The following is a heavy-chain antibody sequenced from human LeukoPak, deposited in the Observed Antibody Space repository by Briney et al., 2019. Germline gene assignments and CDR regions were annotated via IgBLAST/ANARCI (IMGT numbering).Heavy chain of an antibody. CDR3: ARASSGSFYYFDY. J-gene: IGHJ4*02. Sequence: PSETLSLTCTVSGDSISGYSWNWIRQPAGKGLEWIGRMYSGGSAKYNPFLMSRVTMSVDTSKKQFSLKLTSLTAADTAAYYCARASSGSFYYFDYWGQGTLVTVSS. CDR2: MYSGGSA. V-gene: IGHV4-4*07. CDR1: GDSISGYS. D-gene: IGHD3-22*01.